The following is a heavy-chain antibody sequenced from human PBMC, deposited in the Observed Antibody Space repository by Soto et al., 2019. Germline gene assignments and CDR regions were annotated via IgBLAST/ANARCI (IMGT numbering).Heavy chain of an antibody. CDR2: ISAYNGNT. V-gene: IGHV1-18*04. CDR3: ARVRNYDFWSGYPPGGMDV. J-gene: IGHJ6*02. Sequence: ASVKVSCTAPGYTFTSYGISWVRQAPGQGLEWMGWISAYNGNTNYAQKLQGRVTMTTDTSTSTAYMELRSLRSDDTAVYYCARVRNYDFWSGYPPGGMDVWGQGTTVTVSS. CDR1: GYTFTSYG. D-gene: IGHD3-3*01.